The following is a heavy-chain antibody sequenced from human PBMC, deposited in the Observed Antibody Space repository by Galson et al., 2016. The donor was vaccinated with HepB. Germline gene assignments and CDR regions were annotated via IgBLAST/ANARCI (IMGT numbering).Heavy chain of an antibody. CDR1: GFTFSSYS. CDR2: IGSNNRYI. J-gene: IGHJ6*02. V-gene: IGHV3-21*01. CDR3: AGWYLGYRFYGMDV. Sequence: SLRLSCAASGFTFSSYSMNWVRQAPGEGLEWVSSIGSNNRYIYYADSVRGRFPISRDNAKRSLYLQMNSLRAEDTAVYYCAGWYLGYRFYGMDVWGQGTTVTVSS. D-gene: IGHD6-19*01.